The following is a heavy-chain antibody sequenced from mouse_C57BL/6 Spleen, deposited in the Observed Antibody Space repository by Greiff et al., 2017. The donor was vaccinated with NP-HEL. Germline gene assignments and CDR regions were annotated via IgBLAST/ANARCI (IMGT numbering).Heavy chain of an antibody. CDR3: ARASGYYGSSWFAY. Sequence: VQLQQSGAELARPGASVKMSCKASGYTFTSYTIHWVKQRPGQGLEWIGYINPSSGYTKYNQKFKDKATLTADKSSSTAYMQLSSLTSEDSAVYYCARASGYYGSSWFAYWGQGTLVTVSA. J-gene: IGHJ3*01. D-gene: IGHD1-1*01. CDR2: INPSSGYT. V-gene: IGHV1-4*01. CDR1: GYTFTSYT.